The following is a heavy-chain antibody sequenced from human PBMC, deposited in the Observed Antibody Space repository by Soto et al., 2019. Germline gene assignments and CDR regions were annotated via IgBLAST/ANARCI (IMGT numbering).Heavy chain of an antibody. CDR2: INPNGGGT. J-gene: IGHJ4*02. Sequence: ASVKVSCKASGYTFTGYYMHWVRQAPGQGLEWMGWINPNGGGTNYAQKFQGRVTMTRDTSISTAYMELSRLRSDDTAVYYCARTIAAAGISPPGFDYWGQGTLVTVSS. D-gene: IGHD6-13*01. CDR3: ARTIAAAGISPPGFDY. V-gene: IGHV1-2*02. CDR1: GYTFTGYY.